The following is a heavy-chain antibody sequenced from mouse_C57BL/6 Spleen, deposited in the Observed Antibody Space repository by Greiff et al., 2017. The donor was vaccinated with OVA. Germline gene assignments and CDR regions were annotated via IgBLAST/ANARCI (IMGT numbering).Heavy chain of an antibody. J-gene: IGHJ2*01. CDR2: IDPSDSYT. Sequence: VQLQQPGAELVRPGTSVKLSCKASGYTFTSYWIHWVKQRPGQGLEWIGVIDPSDSYTNYNQKFKGKATLTVETSSSTAYMQLSSLTSEDSAVYYCARGYGSSYDYWGQGTTLTVSS. CDR1: GYTFTSYW. CDR3: ARGYGSSYDY. D-gene: IGHD1-1*01. V-gene: IGHV1-59*01.